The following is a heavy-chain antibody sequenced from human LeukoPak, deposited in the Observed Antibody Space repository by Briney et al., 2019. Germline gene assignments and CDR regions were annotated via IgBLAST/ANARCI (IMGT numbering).Heavy chain of an antibody. CDR1: GYSISSGYY. V-gene: IGHV4-38-2*01. CDR2: IYHSGST. D-gene: IGHD4-17*01. CDR3: ARVGTVTTSSPKN. Sequence: SETLSHTCAVSGYSISSGYYWGWIRPPPGKGLEWIGSIYHSGSTYYNPSLKSRVTISVDTSKNQFSLKLSSVTAADTAVYYCARVGTVTTSSPKNWGQGTLVTVSS. J-gene: IGHJ4*02.